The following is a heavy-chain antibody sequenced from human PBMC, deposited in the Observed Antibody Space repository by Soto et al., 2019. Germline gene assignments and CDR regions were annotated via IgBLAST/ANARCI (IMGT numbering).Heavy chain of an antibody. J-gene: IGHJ6*02. CDR2: FIPIFGTA. D-gene: IGHD1-26*01. CDR1: ARTFSSYA. V-gene: IGHV1-69*06. CDR3: GQTGRGYYCYGMDV. Sequence: APVPVSCTASARTFSSYAISCVRRAPGQGFEWMGGFIPIFGTASYAQKFQGRVRITADKSTSTAYKELSSLRSEDTAVYYCGQTGRGYYCYGMDVWGQGTTVTVSS.